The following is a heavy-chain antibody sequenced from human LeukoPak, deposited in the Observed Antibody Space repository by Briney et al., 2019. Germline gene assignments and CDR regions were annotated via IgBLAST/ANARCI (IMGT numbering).Heavy chain of an antibody. CDR2: IKQDGSEK. Sequence: GGSLRLSCAASGSTFSSYWMSWVRQAPGKGLEWVANIKQDGSEKYYVDSVKGRFTISRDNAKNSLYLQMNSLRAEDTAVYYCARMGPLVPDYWGQGTLVTVSS. CDR1: GSTFSSYW. J-gene: IGHJ4*02. CDR3: ARMGPLVPDY. V-gene: IGHV3-7*01. D-gene: IGHD2-8*02.